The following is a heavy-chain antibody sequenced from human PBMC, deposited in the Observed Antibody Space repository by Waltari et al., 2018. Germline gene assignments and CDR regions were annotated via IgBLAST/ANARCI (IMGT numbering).Heavy chain of an antibody. D-gene: IGHD1-26*01. Sequence: QVQLQESGPGLLKPSETLSLTCAVPGYSLSSGSYWGWSRQPPEEGLEWIGSMYHSGNTYYNPSLKSRVTMSLDTSKNQFSLKLSSVTAADTAVYYCARVHSVSYAQASWFDPWGQGTLVTVSS. CDR2: MYHSGNT. CDR1: GYSLSSGSY. CDR3: ARVHSVSYAQASWFDP. J-gene: IGHJ5*02. V-gene: IGHV4-38-2*01.